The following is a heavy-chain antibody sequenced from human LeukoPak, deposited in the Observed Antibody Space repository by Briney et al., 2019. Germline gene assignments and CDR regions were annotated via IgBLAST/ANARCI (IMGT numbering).Heavy chain of an antibody. CDR2: FDPEDGET. D-gene: IGHD3-22*01. J-gene: IGHJ4*02. Sequence: LVASVKVSCKVSGYTLTELSMHWVRQAPGKGLEWMGGFDPEDGETIYAQKFQGRVTMTEDTSTDTAYMELSRLRAEDTAVYYCATADPYYYDSSGYPDFDYWGQGSLVTVSS. V-gene: IGHV1-24*01. CDR3: ATADPYYYDSSGYPDFDY. CDR1: GYTLTELS.